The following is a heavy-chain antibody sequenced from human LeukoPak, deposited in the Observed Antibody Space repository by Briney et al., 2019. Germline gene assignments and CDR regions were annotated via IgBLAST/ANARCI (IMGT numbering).Heavy chain of an antibody. V-gene: IGHV3-9*01. CDR3: AKEAYYGSGSYSLDY. J-gene: IGHJ4*02. Sequence: PGRSLRLSCAASGFTFDDYAMHWVRQAPGKGLEWVSGISWNSGSIGYADSVKGRFTTSRDNAKNSLYLQMNSLRAEDTALYYCAKEAYYGSGSYSLDYWGQGTLVTVSS. D-gene: IGHD3-10*01. CDR2: ISWNSGSI. CDR1: GFTFDDYA.